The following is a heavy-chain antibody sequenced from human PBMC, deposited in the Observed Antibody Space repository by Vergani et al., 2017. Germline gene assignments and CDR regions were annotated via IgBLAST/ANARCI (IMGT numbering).Heavy chain of an antibody. V-gene: IGHV3-30*18. CDR1: GFTFSSSG. D-gene: IGHD1-26*01. CDR2: ISYDGGEK. Sequence: VQLVESGGGLVKPGGSLRLSCAGSGFTFSSSGIHWVRQAPGKGLEWVAIISYDGGEKYYADSIKGRFTISRDNSKNTVYLQMNSLRAEDTAVYYCAKDLPSGNYGGAWIDPWGQGTLVTVSS. J-gene: IGHJ5*02. CDR3: AKDLPSGNYGGAWIDP.